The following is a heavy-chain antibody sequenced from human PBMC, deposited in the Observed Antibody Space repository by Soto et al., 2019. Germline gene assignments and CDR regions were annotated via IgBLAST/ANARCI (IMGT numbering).Heavy chain of an antibody. D-gene: IGHD4-17*01. J-gene: IGHJ4*01. CDR1: GGSISSSSYY. CDR2: IYYSGST. V-gene: IGHV4-39*01. Sequence: PSETLSLTCTVSGGSISSSSYYWGWIRQPPGKGLEWIGSIYYSGSTSYNPSLKSRVTISVDTSKNQFSLKLSSVTAADTAVYYCARQSHDYGDYVQVPWGVYFEYWGHGTLVTVSS. CDR3: ARQSHDYGDYVQVPWGVYFEY.